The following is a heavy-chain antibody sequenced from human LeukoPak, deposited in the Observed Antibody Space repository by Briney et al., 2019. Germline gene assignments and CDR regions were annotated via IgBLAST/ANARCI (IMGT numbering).Heavy chain of an antibody. J-gene: IGHJ4*02. CDR2: IYHSGST. Sequence: PSETLSLTCTVSGYSISSGYYWGWIRQPPGKGLEWIGSIYHSGSTYYNPSLKSRVTISVDTSKNQFSLKLSSVTAADTAVYYCARGGYSGYRIDYWGQGTLVTVSS. D-gene: IGHD5-12*01. CDR1: GYSISSGYY. CDR3: ARGGYSGYRIDY. V-gene: IGHV4-38-2*02.